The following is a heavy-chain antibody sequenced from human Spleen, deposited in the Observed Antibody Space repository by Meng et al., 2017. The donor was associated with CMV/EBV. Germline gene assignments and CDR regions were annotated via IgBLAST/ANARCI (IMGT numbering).Heavy chain of an antibody. V-gene: IGHV3-7*01. J-gene: IGHJ4*01. CDR2: IKQDGSEK. Sequence: GESLKISCAASGFTFSDSWMSWVRQAPGKGLEWVANIKQDGSEKNYVDSVKGRFTISRDNAKNSLHLQMNSLRGEDTAMYYCAKDSYSKGDYWGHGTLVTVSS. D-gene: IGHD4-11*01. CDR1: GFTFSDSW. CDR3: AKDSYSKGDY.